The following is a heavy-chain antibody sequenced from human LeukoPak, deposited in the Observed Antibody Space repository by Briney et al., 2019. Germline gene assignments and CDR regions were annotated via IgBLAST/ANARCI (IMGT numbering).Heavy chain of an antibody. D-gene: IGHD3-22*01. V-gene: IGHV4-34*01. CDR3: ARGYYYDSSGYYSYLFDY. J-gene: IGHJ4*02. CDR1: GGSFSGYY. Sequence: SETLSLTCAVYGGSFSGYYWSWIRQPPGKGLEWIGEINHSGSTNYNPSLKSRVTISVDTSKNQFSLKLSSVTAADTAVYYCARGYYYDSSGYYSYLFDYWGQGTLVTVSS. CDR2: INHSGST.